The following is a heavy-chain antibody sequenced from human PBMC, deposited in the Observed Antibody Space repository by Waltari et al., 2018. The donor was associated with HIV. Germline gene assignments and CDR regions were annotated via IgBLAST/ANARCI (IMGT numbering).Heavy chain of an antibody. J-gene: IGHJ6*02. D-gene: IGHD6-6*01. CDR1: GITFSSSW. V-gene: IGHV3-74*01. Sequence: EVQLVESGGGLVQPGGSLRLSCAASGITFSSSWMHWVRQAPGKGLVWVSRINSDGSSTSYADSVKGRFTISRNNAKNTLYLQMNSLRADDTAVYYCTSSKAPLVSGMDVWGQGTTVTVSS. CDR2: INSDGSST. CDR3: TSSKAPLVSGMDV.